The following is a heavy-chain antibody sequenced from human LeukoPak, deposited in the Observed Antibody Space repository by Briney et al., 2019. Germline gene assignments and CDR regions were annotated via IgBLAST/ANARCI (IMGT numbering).Heavy chain of an antibody. D-gene: IGHD6-19*01. V-gene: IGHV3-30-3*01. CDR1: GFSFSSYA. CDR3: ARDRQWLVRSYYYGMDV. CDR2: ISYDGSNK. Sequence: GGSLRLSCAASGFSFSSYAMHWVRQAPGKGLEWVAVISYDGSNKYYADSVKGRFTISRDNSKNTLYLQMNSLRAEDTAVYYCARDRQWLVRSYYYGMDVWGQGTTVTVSS. J-gene: IGHJ6*02.